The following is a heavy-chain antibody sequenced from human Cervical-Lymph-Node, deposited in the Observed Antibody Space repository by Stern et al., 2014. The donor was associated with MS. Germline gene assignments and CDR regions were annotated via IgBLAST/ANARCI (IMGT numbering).Heavy chain of an antibody. CDR2: ISYDGSDT. D-gene: IGHD3-10*01. CDR3: VKRGITEVRGVRLGDY. Sequence: QVQLVQSGGGVVQPGRSLRLTCTVSGFTFSSYGMHWVRQAPGKGLEWVSVISYDGSDTYYAESVKGRFTISRDNTKNTLYLEMRRLRREDTAVYYCVKRGITEVRGVRLGDYWGQGTLVIVSS. J-gene: IGHJ4*02. CDR1: GFTFSSYG. V-gene: IGHV3-30*18.